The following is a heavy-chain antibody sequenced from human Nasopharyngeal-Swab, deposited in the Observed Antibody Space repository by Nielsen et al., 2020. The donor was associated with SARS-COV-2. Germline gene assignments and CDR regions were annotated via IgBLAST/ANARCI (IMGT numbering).Heavy chain of an antibody. V-gene: IGHV4-59*01. Sequence: WIRQPPGKGLEWIGYIYYSGSTNYNPSLKSRVTISVDTSKNQFSLKLSSVTAADTAVYYCASLGRLGYYDITRRRAFDIWGQGTMVNVSS. CDR2: IYYSGST. D-gene: IGHD3-22*01. CDR3: ASLGRLGYYDITRRRAFDI. J-gene: IGHJ3*02.